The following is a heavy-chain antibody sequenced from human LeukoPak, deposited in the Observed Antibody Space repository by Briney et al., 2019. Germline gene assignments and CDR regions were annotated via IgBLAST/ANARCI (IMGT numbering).Heavy chain of an antibody. V-gene: IGHV4-59*01. J-gene: IGHJ3*02. CDR1: GGSISSYY. CDR3: AREGGRFGELLYAFDI. Sequence: SETLSLTCTVSGGSISSYYWSWIRQPPGKGLEWIGYIYYSGSSNYNLSLKRRVTISVDTSKNQFSLKLSSVTAADTGVYYCAREGGRFGELLYAFDIWGQGTMVTVSS. D-gene: IGHD3-10*01. CDR2: IYYSGSS.